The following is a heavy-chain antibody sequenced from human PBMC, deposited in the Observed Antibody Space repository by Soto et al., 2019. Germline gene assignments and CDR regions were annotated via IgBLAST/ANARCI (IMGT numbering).Heavy chain of an antibody. D-gene: IGHD3-22*01. J-gene: IGHJ3*02. CDR3: ARGRNPYYYDSSGASDAFDI. Sequence: EVQLVESGGGLVQPGGSLRLSCAASGFTFSSYDMHWVRQATGKGLEWVSAIGTAGDPYYPGSVKGRFTISRENAKNSLYLQMNSLRAGDTAVYYCARGRNPYYYDSSGASDAFDIWGQGTMVTVSS. CDR2: IGTAGDP. CDR1: GFTFSSYD. V-gene: IGHV3-13*05.